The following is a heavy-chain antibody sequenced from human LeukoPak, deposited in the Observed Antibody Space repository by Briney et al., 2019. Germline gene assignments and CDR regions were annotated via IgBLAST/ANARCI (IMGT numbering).Heavy chain of an antibody. CDR1: GFTFSSYA. V-gene: IGHV3-23*01. J-gene: IGHJ4*02. CDR3: ARPVSGSSLYYFDY. D-gene: IGHD1-26*01. Sequence: GGSLRLSCAASGFTFSSYAMSWVRQAPGKGLEWVSTISGSGSATYYADSVKGRFTISRDNSKNTLYLQMNSLRAEDTAVYYCARPVSGSSLYYFDYWGQGTLVTVSS. CDR2: ISGSGSAT.